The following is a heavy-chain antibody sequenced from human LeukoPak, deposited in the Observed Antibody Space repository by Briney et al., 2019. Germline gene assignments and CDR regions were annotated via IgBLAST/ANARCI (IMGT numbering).Heavy chain of an antibody. V-gene: IGHV4-61*02. CDR1: GNSISSGDNY. CDR2: IYTSGST. CDR3: ARTTEGGYSYGYFYYYYMDV. Sequence: PSETLSLTCTVSGNSISSGDNYWSWIRQPAGKGLEWIGRIYTSGSTNYNPPLKSRVTMSVDTSKNQFSLKLSSVTAADTAVYYCARTTEGGYSYGYFYYYYMDVWGKGTTVTISS. D-gene: IGHD5-18*01. J-gene: IGHJ6*03.